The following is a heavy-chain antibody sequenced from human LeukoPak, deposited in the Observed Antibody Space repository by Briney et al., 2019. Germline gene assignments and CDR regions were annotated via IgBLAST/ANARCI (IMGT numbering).Heavy chain of an antibody. D-gene: IGHD6-6*01. CDR2: IRNKANSYAT. CDR3: TRYSSSDNWFDP. Sequence: PGGSLRLSCAASGFTFSGSAMHWVRQASGKGLEWVGRIRNKANSYATAYTASVKDRFTISKDDSKNTAYLQMNSLKTEDTAVYYCTRYSSSDNWFDPWGQGTLVTVSS. CDR1: GFTFSGSA. V-gene: IGHV3-73*01. J-gene: IGHJ5*02.